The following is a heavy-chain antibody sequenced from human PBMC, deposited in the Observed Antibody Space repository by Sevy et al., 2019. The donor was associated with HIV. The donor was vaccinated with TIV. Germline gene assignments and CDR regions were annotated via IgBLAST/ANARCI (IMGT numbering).Heavy chain of an antibody. CDR3: ARELWFGELLLFDY. Sequence: ASVKVSCKASGGTFSSYAISWVRQAPGQGLEWMGRIIPIFGTANYAQKFQGRVTITADESTSTAYMELSSLRSEDTAVYYCARELWFGELLLFDYWGQGTLVTVSS. V-gene: IGHV1-69*13. J-gene: IGHJ4*02. D-gene: IGHD3-10*01. CDR2: IIPIFGTA. CDR1: GGTFSSYA.